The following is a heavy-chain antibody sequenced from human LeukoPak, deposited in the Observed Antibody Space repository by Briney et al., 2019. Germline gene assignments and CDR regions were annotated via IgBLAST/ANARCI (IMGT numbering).Heavy chain of an antibody. CDR1: GYTFTGYY. V-gene: IGHV1-2*02. Sequence: ASVKVSCKASGYTFTGYYMHWVRQAPGQGLEWMGWINPNHGDTNYAQKFQDRVTMNRDTSISTAYMELSRLRFDDTAVYYCARSPDILTGEKFDYWGQGTLVTVSS. CDR3: ARSPDILTGEKFDY. J-gene: IGHJ4*02. D-gene: IGHD3-9*01. CDR2: INPNHGDT.